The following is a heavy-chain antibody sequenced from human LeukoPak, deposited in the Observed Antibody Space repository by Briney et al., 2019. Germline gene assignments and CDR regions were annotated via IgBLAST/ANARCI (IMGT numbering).Heavy chain of an antibody. J-gene: IGHJ4*02. CDR2: IGYSGTAI. Sequence: GGSLRLSCAASGFNFSTYSMTWVRQTPGKALEWISYIGYSGTAIYYADSVKGRFTISRDNAKNSLYLQMNSLRAEDTAVYYCARDLREQAADYWRQGTLVTVSS. CDR3: ARDLREQAADY. CDR1: GFNFSTYS. D-gene: IGHD1-26*01. V-gene: IGHV3-48*01.